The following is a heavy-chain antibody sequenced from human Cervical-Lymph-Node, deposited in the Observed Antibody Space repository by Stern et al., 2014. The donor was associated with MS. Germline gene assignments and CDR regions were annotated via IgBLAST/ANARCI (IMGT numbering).Heavy chain of an antibody. J-gene: IGHJ4*02. CDR1: GFIFSNYA. CDR2: VSNEGSKQ. Sequence: VQLVESGGGVVQPGRSLRLSCAASGFIFSNYAMHWVLQSPGKGLDWGAFVSNEGSKQFYADSVKGRFTISRDNANNTLYLQMNSLRPEDTAVYYCGRDTCRGGGCYFRYWGQGILITVSS. CDR3: GRDTCRGGGCYFRY. D-gene: IGHD2-15*01. V-gene: IGHV3-30*01.